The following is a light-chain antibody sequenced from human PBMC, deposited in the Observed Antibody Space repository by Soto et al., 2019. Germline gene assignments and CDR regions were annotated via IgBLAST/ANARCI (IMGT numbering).Light chain of an antibody. CDR3: QHYNSDPWT. CDR1: QTIRRW. CDR2: DAS. Sequence: DIEMTLSPSTLSASVGDRLTITCRASQTIRRWLAWYQQRPGKAPKVLIYDASTLESGVPARFSGSGSETEFTLTISSLQPEDSATYYCQHYNSDPWTFGQGTKV. V-gene: IGKV1-5*01. J-gene: IGKJ1*01.